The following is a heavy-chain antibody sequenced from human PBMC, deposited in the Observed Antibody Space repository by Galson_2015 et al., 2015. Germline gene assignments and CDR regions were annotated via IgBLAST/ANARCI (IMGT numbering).Heavy chain of an antibody. CDR3: ARGSPLGLGEVIILYFDY. Sequence: SVKVSCKASGYTFTKNYIHGVRQVPGQGLEWMGKISPSDGTIKYAQKFRGRVTMTTDTSTSTVYLQLSSLKSEDTAVYFCARGSPLGLGEVIILYFDYWGQGTLVTASS. CDR1: GYTFTKNY. CDR2: ISPSDGTI. V-gene: IGHV1-46*01. D-gene: IGHD3-10*01. J-gene: IGHJ4*02.